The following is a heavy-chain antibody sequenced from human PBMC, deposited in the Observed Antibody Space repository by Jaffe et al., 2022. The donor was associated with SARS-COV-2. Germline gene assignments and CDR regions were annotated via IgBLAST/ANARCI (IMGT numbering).Heavy chain of an antibody. D-gene: IGHD3-22*01. V-gene: IGHV3-23*01. J-gene: IGHJ4*02. CDR3: AKDGPRTEYYYDSSGYRYYFDY. Sequence: EVQLLESGGGLVQPGGSLRLSCAASGFTFSSYAMSWVRQAPGKGLEWVSAISGSGGSTYYADSVKGRFTISRDNSKNTLYLQMNSLRAEDTAVYYCAKDGPRTEYYYDSSGYRYYFDYWGQGTLVTVSS. CDR1: GFTFSSYA. CDR2: ISGSGGST.